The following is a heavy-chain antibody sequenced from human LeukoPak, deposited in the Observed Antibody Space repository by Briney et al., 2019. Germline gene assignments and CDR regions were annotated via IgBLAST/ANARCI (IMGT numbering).Heavy chain of an antibody. J-gene: IGHJ4*02. CDR1: GGSISSASYY. CDR3: ARGNSSSWPLDY. Sequence: SETLSLTCTVSGGSISSASYYWSWIRQPAGKGLEWIGRVYTSGGTNYNPSLESRVTMSVDTSKNQFSLNLSSVTAADTAVYYCARGNSSSWPLDYWGQGALVTVSS. CDR2: VYTSGGT. V-gene: IGHV4-61*02. D-gene: IGHD6-13*01.